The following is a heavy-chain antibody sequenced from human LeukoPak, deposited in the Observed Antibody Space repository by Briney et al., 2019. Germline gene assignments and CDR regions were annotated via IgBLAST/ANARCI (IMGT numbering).Heavy chain of an antibody. CDR2: ISYDGSNK. V-gene: IGHV3-30*03. CDR1: GFTFSSYG. D-gene: IGHD3-22*01. Sequence: GGSLRLSCAASGFTFSSYGMHWVRQAPGKGLEWVAVISYDGSNKYYADSVKGRFTISRDNSKNTLYLQMNSLRAEDTAVYYCASENEYDSSGYYPFDYWGQGTLVTVSS. CDR3: ASENEYDSSGYYPFDY. J-gene: IGHJ4*02.